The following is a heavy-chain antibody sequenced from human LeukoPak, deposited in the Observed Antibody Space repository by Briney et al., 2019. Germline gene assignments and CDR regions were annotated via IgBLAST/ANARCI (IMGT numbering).Heavy chain of an antibody. D-gene: IGHD3-3*02. CDR1: GYTFTDYY. Sequence: ASVKVSCKASGYTFTDYYLHWVRQAPGQGLEWMGWINPSTGGTNYAQKFQGRVTMTRDTSISTAYMELSGLRSDDTAVYYCARYTQHYGFDIWGQGTMVTVSA. V-gene: IGHV1-2*02. CDR2: INPSTGGT. J-gene: IGHJ3*02. CDR3: ARYTQHYGFDI.